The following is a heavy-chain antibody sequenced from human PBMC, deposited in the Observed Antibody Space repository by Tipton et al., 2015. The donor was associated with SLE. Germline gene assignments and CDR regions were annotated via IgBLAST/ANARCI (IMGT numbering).Heavy chain of an antibody. D-gene: IGHD6-13*01. Sequence: TLSLTCSVSGDSFYSSHDQWDWIRQSPGKGLEWIGSRFSGGSTYYNPSLKSRVTISVDMSKSQFSLNLNLVTAADTGVYYCARDEWQQRWGGLDYWGQGKLVTVSS. J-gene: IGHJ4*02. CDR3: ARDEWQQRWGGLDY. CDR1: GDSFYSSHDQ. V-gene: IGHV4-39*02. CDR2: RFSGGST.